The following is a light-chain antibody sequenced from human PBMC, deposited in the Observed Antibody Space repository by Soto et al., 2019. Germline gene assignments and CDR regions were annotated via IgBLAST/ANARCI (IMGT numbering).Light chain of an antibody. Sequence: ESVFTQSPGTLSLSPGERATLCCRASQSVSNNYLAWYQQKPGQAPRLLIYGASNRATGIPDRFSGSGSGTDFTLTISRLEPEDFAVYYCQQYGSSGTFGQGTKVDIK. V-gene: IGKV3-20*01. J-gene: IGKJ1*01. CDR2: GAS. CDR3: QQYGSSGT. CDR1: QSVSNNY.